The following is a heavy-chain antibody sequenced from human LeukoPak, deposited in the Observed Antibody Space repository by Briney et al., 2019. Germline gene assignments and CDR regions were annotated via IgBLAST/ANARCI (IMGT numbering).Heavy chain of an antibody. CDR1: GFSFISYG. D-gene: IGHD1-1*01. Sequence: GGSLRLSCAASGFSFISYGMHWVRQASGKGLEWVGVISDDGRSKDYADSVKGRFTISRDNSKNTLFLQMNSLRAEDTAIYYCAKPVDGASVQRYFQHWGQGTLVTVSS. J-gene: IGHJ1*01. V-gene: IGHV3-30*18. CDR2: ISDDGRSK. CDR3: AKPVDGASVQRYFQH.